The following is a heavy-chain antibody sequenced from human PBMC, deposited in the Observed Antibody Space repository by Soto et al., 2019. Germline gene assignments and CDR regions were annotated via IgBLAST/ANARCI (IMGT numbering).Heavy chain of an antibody. J-gene: IGHJ5*02. V-gene: IGHV1-8*01. CDR1: GYTFTTYD. D-gene: IGHD3-3*01. Sequence: QVQLVQSGAEVQKPGASVKVSCKASGYTFTTYDINWVRQATGQGLEWMGWMNPNSGDTGYAEKFQGRVTMTRNTAINTAYMELDSLTSEDTAVYFCARGRDYAFWRGLNWFDPWGQGTLVTVSS. CDR2: MNPNSGDT. CDR3: ARGRDYAFWRGLNWFDP.